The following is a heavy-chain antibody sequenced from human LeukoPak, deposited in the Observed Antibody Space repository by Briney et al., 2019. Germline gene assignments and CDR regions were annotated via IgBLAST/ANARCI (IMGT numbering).Heavy chain of an antibody. CDR1: GGSISSGDYY. V-gene: IGHV4-30-4*08. Sequence: SETLSLTCTVSGGSISSGDYYWSWIRQPPGKGLEWIGYIYYSGSTYYNPSLKSRVTISVDTSKNQFSLKLSSVTAADTAVYYCARVFFVWNDVNYYYMDVWGKGTTVTVSS. CDR2: IYYSGST. J-gene: IGHJ6*03. D-gene: IGHD1-1*01. CDR3: ARVFFVWNDVNYYYMDV.